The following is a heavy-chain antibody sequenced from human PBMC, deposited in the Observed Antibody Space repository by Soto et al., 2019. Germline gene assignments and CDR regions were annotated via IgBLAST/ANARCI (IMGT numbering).Heavy chain of an antibody. CDR2: FDPEDGNT. Sequence: ASVKVSCKVSGYTLTELSMHWVRQAPGKGLEWMGGFDPEDGNTNYAQKLQGRVTMTTDTSTSTAYMELRSLRSDDTAVYYCARVVAAAGEGWFDPWGQGTLVTVSS. J-gene: IGHJ5*02. CDR3: ARVVAAAGEGWFDP. CDR1: GYTLTELS. V-gene: IGHV1-24*01. D-gene: IGHD6-13*01.